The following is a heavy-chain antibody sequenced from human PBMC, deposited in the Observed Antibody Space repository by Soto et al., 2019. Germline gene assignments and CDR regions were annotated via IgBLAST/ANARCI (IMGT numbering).Heavy chain of an antibody. Sequence: QVQLQESGPGLVKPSQTLSLTCTVSGGSITSGDYYWSWIRQPPGKGLEWIGYIYYSGSTYYNPSLKSRITISVDTSKNQFSLKLNSVTAADTAVYYCARSPITSRPGDWFDPWGQLTLVTVSS. CDR1: GGSITSGDYY. CDR3: ARSPITSRPGDWFDP. J-gene: IGHJ5*02. D-gene: IGHD6-6*01. CDR2: IYYSGST. V-gene: IGHV4-30-4*01.